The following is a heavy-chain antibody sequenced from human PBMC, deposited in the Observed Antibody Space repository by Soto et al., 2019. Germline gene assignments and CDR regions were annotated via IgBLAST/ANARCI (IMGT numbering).Heavy chain of an antibody. D-gene: IGHD2-8*02. V-gene: IGHV1-69*01. J-gene: IGHJ6*02. CDR2: IIPFFGTA. CDR3: ARVLVGCTGGNCYYYYGMDV. Sequence: QVQLVQSGAEVKKPGSSVKVSCKASGGTFSSCAITWVRQAPGQGLEWMGGIIPFFGTANYAQKFQGRVKITADESTSTAYMELSSLRYEDTAVYYCARVLVGCTGGNCYYYYGMDVWGQGTTVIVSS. CDR1: GGTFSSCA.